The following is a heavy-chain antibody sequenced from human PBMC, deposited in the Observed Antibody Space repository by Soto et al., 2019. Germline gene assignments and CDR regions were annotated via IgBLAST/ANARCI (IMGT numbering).Heavy chain of an antibody. Sequence: QVYLVQSGAEVKKPGASVKLSWKATGYTFSSYGISWVRQAPGQGLEWMGWTNTYTGDTIYAQKFQGRVSMTTDVLTTTSYMELRSLKSDDTAVYFCARFNAHCSGGTCYSDYWGQGTLVTVSS. V-gene: IGHV1-18*01. CDR1: GYTFSSYG. D-gene: IGHD2-15*01. CDR2: TNTYTGDT. J-gene: IGHJ4*02. CDR3: ARFNAHCSGGTCYSDY.